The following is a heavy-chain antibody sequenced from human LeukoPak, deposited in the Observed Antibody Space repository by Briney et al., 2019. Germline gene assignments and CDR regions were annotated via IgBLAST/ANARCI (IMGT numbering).Heavy chain of an antibody. Sequence: GGSLRLSCAASGFTFDDYAMHWVRQAPGKGLEWVSGISWNSGSIGYADSMKGRFTISRDNAKNSLYLQMNSLRAEDTALYYCAKDSGYDSSGYYPSAAFDIWGQGTMVTVSS. J-gene: IGHJ3*02. CDR2: ISWNSGSI. V-gene: IGHV3-9*01. CDR3: AKDSGYDSSGYYPSAAFDI. CDR1: GFTFDDYA. D-gene: IGHD3-22*01.